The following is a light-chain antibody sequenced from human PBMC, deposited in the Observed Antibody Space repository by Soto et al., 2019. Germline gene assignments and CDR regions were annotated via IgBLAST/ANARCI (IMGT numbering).Light chain of an antibody. CDR2: AAS. Sequence: DIQMTQPPSSLSASVGDRVTITCRASQSISSYLNRYQQKPGKAPKLLIYAASSLQSGVPSRFSGSGSGTDFTLPISSLQPEDFATYYCQQSYSTPRSTFGQGTRLEIK. J-gene: IGKJ5*01. CDR3: QQSYSTPRST. V-gene: IGKV1-39*01. CDR1: QSISSY.